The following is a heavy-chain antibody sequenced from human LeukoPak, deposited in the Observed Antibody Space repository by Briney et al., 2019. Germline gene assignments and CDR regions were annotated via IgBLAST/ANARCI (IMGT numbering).Heavy chain of an antibody. Sequence: PGGSLRLSCAASGFTFSSYSMNWVRQAPGKGLEWVSYISSSSSTIYYADSVKGRFTISRDNAKNSLYLQMNSLRAEDTAVYYCARWAAAVDYWGQGTLVTVSS. CDR1: GFTFSSYS. D-gene: IGHD6-13*01. CDR2: ISSSSSTI. J-gene: IGHJ4*02. CDR3: ARWAAAVDY. V-gene: IGHV3-48*01.